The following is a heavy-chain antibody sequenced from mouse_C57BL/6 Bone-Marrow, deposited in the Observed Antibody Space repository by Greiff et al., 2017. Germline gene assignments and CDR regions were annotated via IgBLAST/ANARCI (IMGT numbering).Heavy chain of an antibody. V-gene: IGHV1-85*01. Sequence: QVQLQQSGPELVKPGASVKLSCKASGYTFTSYDINWVKQRPGQGLEWIGWIYPRDGSTKYNEKFKGKATLTVDTSSSTAYLELHSLTSEDSAVYFGARVEFCGSGGDGYFDVWGTGTTVTVSS. CDR2: IYPRDGST. CDR1: GYTFTSYD. D-gene: IGHD1-1*01. J-gene: IGHJ1*03. CDR3: ARVEFCGSGGDGYFDV.